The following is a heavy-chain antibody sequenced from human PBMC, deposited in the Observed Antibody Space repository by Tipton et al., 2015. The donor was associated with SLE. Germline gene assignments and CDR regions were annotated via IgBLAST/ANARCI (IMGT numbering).Heavy chain of an antibody. CDR3: ARTPTTGFFDY. V-gene: IGHV4-61*09. Sequence: TLSLTCTVSGGSISSGSYYWSWIRQSAGKGLEWIGYIYTSASTNYNPSLKSRVTISVDTSKNQFSLKLSSVTAADTAVYYCARTPTTGFFDYGGQGTLVSVSS. D-gene: IGHD1-1*01. J-gene: IGHJ4*02. CDR2: IYTSAST. CDR1: GGSISSGSYY.